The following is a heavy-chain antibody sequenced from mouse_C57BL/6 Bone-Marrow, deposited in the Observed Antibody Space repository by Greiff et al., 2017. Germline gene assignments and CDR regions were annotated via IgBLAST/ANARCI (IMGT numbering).Heavy chain of an antibody. D-gene: IGHD1-1*01. J-gene: IGHJ2*01. Sequence: LVESGAELARPGASVKLSCKASGYTFTSYGISWVKQRTGQGLEWIGEIYPRSGNTYYNEKFKGKATLTADKSSSTAYMELRSLTSEDSAVYFCARRAITTVADYWGQGTTLTVSS. CDR1: GYTFTSYG. V-gene: IGHV1-81*01. CDR3: ARRAITTVADY. CDR2: IYPRSGNT.